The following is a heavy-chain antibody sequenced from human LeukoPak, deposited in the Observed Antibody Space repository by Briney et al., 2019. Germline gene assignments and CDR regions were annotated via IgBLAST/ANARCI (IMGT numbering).Heavy chain of an antibody. J-gene: IGHJ4*02. V-gene: IGHV5-10-1*01. Sequence: LGESLKISCQDSGNIFTNYWISWVRQMPGKGLEWMGRIDPSDSYTNYSPSFQGHVTISVDKSISTAYLQWSSLKASDTAMYYCARRYDSGSTIDQWGQGTLVTVSS. CDR1: GNIFTNYW. CDR2: IDPSDSYT. D-gene: IGHD3-10*01. CDR3: ARRYDSGSTIDQ.